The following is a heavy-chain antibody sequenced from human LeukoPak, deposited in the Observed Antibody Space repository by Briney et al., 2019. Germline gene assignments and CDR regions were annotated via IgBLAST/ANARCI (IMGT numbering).Heavy chain of an antibody. D-gene: IGHD6-13*01. J-gene: IGHJ4*02. CDR3: AKGDQQLALQIDY. V-gene: IGHV3-53*01. CDR2: IYSGGST. Sequence: PGGSLRLSCAASGFTVSSNYMSWVRQAPGKGLEWVSVIYSGGSTYYADSVKGRFTISRDNSKNTLYLQMNSLRAEDTAVYYCAKGDQQLALQIDYWGQGTLVTVSS. CDR1: GFTVSSNY.